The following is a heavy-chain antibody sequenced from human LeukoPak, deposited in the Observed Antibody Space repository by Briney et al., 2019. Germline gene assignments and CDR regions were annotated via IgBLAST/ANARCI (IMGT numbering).Heavy chain of an antibody. CDR3: AELGITMIGGV. CDR2: INQDGSGK. J-gene: IGHJ6*04. CDR1: RFTFSTYW. D-gene: IGHD3-10*02. V-gene: IGHV3-7*01. Sequence: GGSLRLSCAASRFTFSTYWMTWVRQAPGKGLEWVANINQDGSGKYYVDSVKGRFTISRDNAKNSLYLQMNSLRAEDTAVYYCAELGITMIGGVWGKGTTVTISS.